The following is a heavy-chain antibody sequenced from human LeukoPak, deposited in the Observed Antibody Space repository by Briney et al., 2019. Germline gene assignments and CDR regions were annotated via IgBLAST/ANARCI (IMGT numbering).Heavy chain of an antibody. CDR2: INSEGSST. CDR3: AKEPRVSYSSSSNYYYYMDV. D-gene: IGHD6-6*01. V-gene: IGHV3-74*01. J-gene: IGHJ6*03. CDR1: GFTFSSYW. Sequence: GGSLRLSCAASGFTFSSYWMHWVRQAPGKGLVWVSRINSEGSSTSYADSVKGRFTISRDNSKNTLYLQMNSLRAEDTAVYYCAKEPRVSYSSSSNYYYYMDVWGKGTTVTVSS.